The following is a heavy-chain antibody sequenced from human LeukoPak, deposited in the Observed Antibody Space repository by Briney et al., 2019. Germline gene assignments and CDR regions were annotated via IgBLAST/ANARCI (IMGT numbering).Heavy chain of an antibody. CDR1: GGSFSGYY. Sequence: SETLSLTCAVYGGSFSGYYWSWIRQPPGKGLEWIGEINHSGSTNYNPSLKSRVTISVDTSKNQFSLKLSSVTAADTAVYYCAGGYSSSWYAGSAFDYWGQGTLVTVSS. CDR3: AGGYSSSWYAGSAFDY. CDR2: INHSGST. V-gene: IGHV4-34*01. D-gene: IGHD6-13*01. J-gene: IGHJ4*02.